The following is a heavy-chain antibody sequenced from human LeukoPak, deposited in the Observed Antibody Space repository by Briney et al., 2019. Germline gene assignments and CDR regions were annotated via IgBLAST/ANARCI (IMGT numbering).Heavy chain of an antibody. Sequence: SVTVSCTASGGTFISYTISWVRQAPGQGLEWMGGIIPIFGTANYAQKFQGRVTITADESTSTAYMELSSLRSEDTAVYYCARDLSGYSSGWIGWGYYYGMDVWGQGTTVTVSS. D-gene: IGHD6-19*01. CDR3: ARDLSGYSSGWIGWGYYYGMDV. CDR1: GGTFISYT. J-gene: IGHJ6*02. V-gene: IGHV1-69*13. CDR2: IIPIFGTA.